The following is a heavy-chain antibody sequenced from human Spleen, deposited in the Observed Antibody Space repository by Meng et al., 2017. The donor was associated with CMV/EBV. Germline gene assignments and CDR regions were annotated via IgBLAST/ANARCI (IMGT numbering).Heavy chain of an antibody. CDR1: GASISSVDYY. V-gene: IGHV4-30-4*08. D-gene: IGHD3-10*01. CDR3: ARLNYGSGSPVPYYFDY. J-gene: IGHJ4*02. Sequence: GPVLLMPTQTLSLTFTSSGASISSVDYYWSWIRQPPGKGLEWIGYIYYSGSTYYNPSLKSRVTISVDTSKNQFSLKLSSVTAADTAVYYCARLNYGSGSPVPYYFDYWGQGTLVTVSS. CDR2: IYYSGST.